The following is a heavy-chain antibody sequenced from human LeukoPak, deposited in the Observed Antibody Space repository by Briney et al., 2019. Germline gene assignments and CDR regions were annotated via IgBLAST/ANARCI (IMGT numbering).Heavy chain of an antibody. CDR2: IYSGGST. CDR3: AGAPRYSSSWYGYYFYYYMDV. J-gene: IGHJ6*03. CDR1: GFSVMTNC. Sequence: GGSLRLSCAASGFSVMTNCMSWVRQAPGKGLEGVSLIYSGGSTYYADSVKGRFTILRDNSKNTLYLQMDRLTVDDTAVYYCAGAPRYSSSWYGYYFYYYMDVWGKGTTVTVSS. D-gene: IGHD2-2*01. V-gene: IGHV3-53*01.